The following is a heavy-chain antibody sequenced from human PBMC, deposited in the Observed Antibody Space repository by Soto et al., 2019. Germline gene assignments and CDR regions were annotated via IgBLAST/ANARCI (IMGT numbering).Heavy chain of an antibody. J-gene: IGHJ6*02. D-gene: IGHD3-16*02. CDR1: GGSISNDDYY. CDR3: ARVTESLGVYGMDV. CDR2: IFYSGST. Sequence: PSETLSLTCTVSGGSISNDDYYWCWIRQTPGKGLEWVGYIFYSGSTYYNPSLKSRLGMSVDTSKNQFSLSLRSVTAADTAVYYCARVTESLGVYGMDVWGQGTTVTVSS. V-gene: IGHV4-30-4*01.